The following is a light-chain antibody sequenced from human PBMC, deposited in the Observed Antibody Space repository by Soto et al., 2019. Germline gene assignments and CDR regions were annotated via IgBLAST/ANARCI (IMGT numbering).Light chain of an antibody. J-gene: IGLJ3*02. CDR3: TSYSRYRVLV. CDR1: SSDIGGYKY. V-gene: IGLV2-14*01. CDR2: EVS. Sequence: QSVLTQPDSVSGSLGQSITISCTGTSSDIGGYKYVSCYQQHPGKAPKLIIFEVSNRPSGVSDRFSGSNSGNTASLTISGLQAEDEADYYCTSYSRYRVLVFGGGTKVTVL.